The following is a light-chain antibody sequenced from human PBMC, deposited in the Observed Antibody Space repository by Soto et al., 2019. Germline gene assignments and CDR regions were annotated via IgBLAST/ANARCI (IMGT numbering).Light chain of an antibody. Sequence: DIQMTQSPSPLSASVGDRVTITCRASQSVSTWLAWYQQKPGKAPELLIYDASSLKSGVPSRFSGSGSGTEFTLTISSLQPDDVATYYCQQYNGYSTFGQGTKVDIK. CDR1: QSVSTW. V-gene: IGKV1-5*01. J-gene: IGKJ1*01. CDR2: DAS. CDR3: QQYNGYST.